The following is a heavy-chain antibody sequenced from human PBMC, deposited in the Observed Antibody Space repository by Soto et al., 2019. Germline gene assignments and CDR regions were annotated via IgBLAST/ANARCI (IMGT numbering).Heavy chain of an antibody. V-gene: IGHV1-69*12. Sequence: QVQLVQSGAEVKMPGSSVKVSCKASGGTFSSYSISWVRQAPGQGLEWVGGIIPIFLTSNSAQKFQGRVTITADEYTGTSYMELSSLRSDDTAVYYCARDPYHYDSSLPAFNIWGLGTLVTVSS. CDR1: GGTFSSYS. CDR3: ARDPYHYDSSLPAFNI. J-gene: IGHJ3*02. D-gene: IGHD3-22*01. CDR2: IIPIFLTS.